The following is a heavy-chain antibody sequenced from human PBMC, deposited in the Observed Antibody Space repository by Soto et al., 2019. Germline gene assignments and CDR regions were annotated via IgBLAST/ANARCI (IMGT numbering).Heavy chain of an antibody. V-gene: IGHV4-30-2*01. J-gene: IGHJ5*02. D-gene: IGHD3-22*01. CDR1: GGSISSGAYS. CDR2: IYHSGST. Sequence: SETLSLTCAVSGGSISSGAYSWSWIRQPPGKGLEWVGYIYHSGSTYYNPSLKSRVTISVDRSKNRFSLNLNSVTAADTAVYYCARANRPITMTDITWFDPWGQGNLLTISS. CDR3: ARANRPITMTDITWFDP.